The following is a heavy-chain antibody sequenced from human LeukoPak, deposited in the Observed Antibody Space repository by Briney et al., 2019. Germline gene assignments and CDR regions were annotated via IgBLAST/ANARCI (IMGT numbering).Heavy chain of an antibody. V-gene: IGHV4-59*01. J-gene: IGHJ6*03. Sequence: SETLSLTCTVSGGSISSYYWSWIRQPPGKGLEWIGYIYYSGSTNYNPSLKSRVTISVDTSKNQFSLKLSSVTAADTAVYYCARALKPIVVVPAATKENYYYYYYMDVWGKGTTVTVSS. CDR3: ARALKPIVVVPAATKENYYYYYYMDV. D-gene: IGHD2-2*01. CDR1: GGSISSYY. CDR2: IYYSGST.